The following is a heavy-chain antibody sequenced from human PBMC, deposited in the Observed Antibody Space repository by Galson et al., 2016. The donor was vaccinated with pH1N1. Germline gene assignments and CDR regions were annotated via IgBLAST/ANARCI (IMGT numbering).Heavy chain of an antibody. J-gene: IGHJ4*02. CDR3: ARVRYYDSSGYYLEDY. CDR2: ISAYNGNT. CDR1: GYTFTNYG. D-gene: IGHD3-22*01. Sequence: SVKVSCKASGYTFTNYGISWVRQAPGQGLEWMGWISAYNGNTNYAKKLQGRVTMTTDTSTSTAYMELRSLRSDDTAVDYCARVRYYDSSGYYLEDYWGQGTLVTVSS. V-gene: IGHV1-18*01.